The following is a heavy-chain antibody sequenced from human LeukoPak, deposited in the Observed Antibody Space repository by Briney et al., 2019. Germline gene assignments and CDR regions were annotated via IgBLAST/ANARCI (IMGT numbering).Heavy chain of an antibody. Sequence: GGSLKISCVGSGYSFFNYWIGWVRQMPGKGLEWVGIIYPGDSDTRYSPSFQGQLTISVDESITTAFLQWGSPKASDTAIYYCARSRDVAGTYRSFDYWGQGTLVIVSS. CDR2: IYPGDSDT. D-gene: IGHD6-13*01. J-gene: IGHJ4*02. CDR3: ARSRDVAGTYRSFDY. CDR1: GYSFFNYW. V-gene: IGHV5-51*01.